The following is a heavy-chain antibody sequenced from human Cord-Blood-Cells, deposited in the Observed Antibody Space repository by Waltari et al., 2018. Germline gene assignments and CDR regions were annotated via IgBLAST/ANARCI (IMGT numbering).Heavy chain of an antibody. Sequence: QLQLQESGPGLVKPSETLSLTCTVSGGSISSSSYYWGWIRQPPGKGLEWIGSIYYSGSTYYNPALKSRVTISVDTSKNQFSLKLSSVTAADTAVYYCASSNWPDWYFDLWGRGTLVTVSS. CDR2: IYYSGST. D-gene: IGHD1-1*01. CDR3: ASSNWPDWYFDL. J-gene: IGHJ2*01. CDR1: GGSISSSSYY. V-gene: IGHV4-39*01.